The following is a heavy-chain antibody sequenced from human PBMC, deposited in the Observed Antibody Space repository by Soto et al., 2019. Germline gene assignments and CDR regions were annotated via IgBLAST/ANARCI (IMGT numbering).Heavy chain of an antibody. D-gene: IGHD3-10*01. CDR3: ASGSGSYYLYYFDY. CDR2: IIPIFGTA. Sequence: QVQLVQSGAEVKKPGSSVKVSCKASGGTFSSYAISWVRQAPGQGLEWMGGIIPIFGTANYAQKFQGRVTITADESTSTDYMELSSLRSEDTDVYYCASGSGSYYLYYFDYWGQGTLVTVSS. V-gene: IGHV1-69*01. CDR1: GGTFSSYA. J-gene: IGHJ4*02.